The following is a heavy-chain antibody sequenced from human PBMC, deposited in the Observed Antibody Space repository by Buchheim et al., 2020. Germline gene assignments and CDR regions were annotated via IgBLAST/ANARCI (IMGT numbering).Heavy chain of an antibody. CDR3: ASGTILWFRTIDF. D-gene: IGHD3-10*01. V-gene: IGHV4-39*01. CDR1: GDSIGSSSYY. J-gene: IGHJ4*02. Sequence: QLQLHESGPGLVKPSETLSLTCFVSGDSIGSSSYYWGWVRQSPGKGLEWIAIAYYTGTTFYNPSLKSRVTLSIETSKSQFSLKMNSVTAADTAVYYCASGTILWFRTIDFWGQGAL. CDR2: AYYTGTT.